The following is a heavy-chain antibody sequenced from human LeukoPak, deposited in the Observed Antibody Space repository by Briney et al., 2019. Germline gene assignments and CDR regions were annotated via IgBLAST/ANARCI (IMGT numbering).Heavy chain of an antibody. V-gene: IGHV3-7*01. CDR3: ARDSSNYYDILTGRMFAYCYYGMDV. J-gene: IGHJ6*02. D-gene: IGHD3-9*01. CDR1: GFTFSSYW. Sequence: ARSLRLSCAASGFTFSSYWMSWVRQAPGKGLEWVANTKQDGSEKYYVDSVKGRFTISRDNAKNSLYLQMNSLRAEDTAVYYCARDSSNYYDILTGRMFAYCYYGMDVWGQGTTVTVSS. CDR2: TKQDGSEK.